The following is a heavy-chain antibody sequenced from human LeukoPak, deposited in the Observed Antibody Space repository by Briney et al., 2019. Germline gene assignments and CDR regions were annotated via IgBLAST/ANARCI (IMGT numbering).Heavy chain of an antibody. CDR3: ARVFRDFWSGYALDY. Sequence: GGSLRLSCAAAGFAFSSYEMNWVRQAPGKGLEWVSYISSSSSYIYYADSVKGRFTISRDNAKNSLYLQMNSLGAEDTAVYYCARVFRDFWSGYALDYWGQGTLVTVSS. J-gene: IGHJ4*02. V-gene: IGHV3-21*05. D-gene: IGHD3-3*01. CDR2: ISSSSSYI. CDR1: GFAFSSYE.